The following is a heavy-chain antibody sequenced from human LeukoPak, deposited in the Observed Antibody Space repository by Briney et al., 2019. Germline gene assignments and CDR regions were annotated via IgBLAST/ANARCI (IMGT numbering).Heavy chain of an antibody. CDR1: GFTFSTFP. CDR2: ISRNGDTT. CDR3: VKALTDDAFDI. J-gene: IGHJ3*02. V-gene: IGHV3-64D*06. Sequence: GGSLRLSCSASGFTFSTFPMHWVRQAPGKGLEYFSAISRNGDTTYYADSVKGRFTISRDNSKNTLYLQMSSLRPEDTAVYYCVKALTDDAFDIWGQGTMVTVSA.